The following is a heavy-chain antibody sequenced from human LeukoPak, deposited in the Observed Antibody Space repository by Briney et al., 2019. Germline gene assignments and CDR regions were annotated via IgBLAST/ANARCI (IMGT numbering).Heavy chain of an antibody. Sequence: GAPMKVSCKASGYTFSSYGISWGGQAPRQGVEWMGWISAYNGNTNYAQKLQGRVTMTTDTSTSTAYMELRSLRSDDTAVYYCARTSVDTAMGSSPFDPWGQGTLVTVSS. J-gene: IGHJ5*02. D-gene: IGHD5-18*01. CDR1: GYTFSSYG. CDR2: ISAYNGNT. V-gene: IGHV1-18*01. CDR3: ARTSVDTAMGSSPFDP.